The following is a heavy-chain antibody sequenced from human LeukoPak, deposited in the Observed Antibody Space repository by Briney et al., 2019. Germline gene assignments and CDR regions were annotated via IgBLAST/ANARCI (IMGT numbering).Heavy chain of an antibody. CDR2: INHSGST. D-gene: IGHD4-11*01. Sequence: KPSETLSLTCAVYGGSFSGYYWSSIRQPPGKGLEWIGEINHSGSTNYNPSLKSRVTISVDTSKNQFSLKLSSVTAADTAVYYCARHPYSNYFDYWGQGTLVTVSS. V-gene: IGHV4-34*01. J-gene: IGHJ4*02. CDR3: ARHPYSNYFDY. CDR1: GGSFSGYY.